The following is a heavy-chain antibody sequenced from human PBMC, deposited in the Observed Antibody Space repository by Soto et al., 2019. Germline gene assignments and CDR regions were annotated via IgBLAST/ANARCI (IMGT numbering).Heavy chain of an antibody. CDR1: SGSFFGYY. J-gene: IGHJ4*02. Sequence: SETLSLTCTVSSGSFFGYYCSWIRQPPGKGLEWIGYIYYSGSTNYNPSLKSRVTISVDTSKSQFSLKLSSVTAADTAMYYCASLFCTGGSCYPAYFDYWGQGTLVTVSS. CDR2: IYYSGST. V-gene: IGHV4-59*01. CDR3: ASLFCTGGSCYPAYFDY. D-gene: IGHD2-15*01.